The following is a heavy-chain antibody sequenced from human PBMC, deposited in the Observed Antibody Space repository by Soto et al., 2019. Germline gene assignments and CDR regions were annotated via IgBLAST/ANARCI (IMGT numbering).Heavy chain of an antibody. CDR3: ARHDWLDP. CDR1: GFSVSVDS. V-gene: IGHV3-53*01. CDR2: FYNTGCT. Sequence: VKLVESGGGLIQPGGSLRLSCAASGFSVSVDSMEWLRQAPGKGLEWVSLFYNTGCTHYADSVRGRFTISKDNSMNTVYLQMNSLRVEDTAVYFCARHDWLDPWGQGTLVTVSS. J-gene: IGHJ5*02.